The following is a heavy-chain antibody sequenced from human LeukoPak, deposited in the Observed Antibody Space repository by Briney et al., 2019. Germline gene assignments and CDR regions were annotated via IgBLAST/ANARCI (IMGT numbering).Heavy chain of an antibody. V-gene: IGHV3-21*01. J-gene: IGHJ4*02. CDR3: AAYDSSGLDY. Sequence: PGGSLRLSCAASGFTVSSNYMSWVRQAPGKGLEWVSSISSSSSYIYYADSVKGRFTISRDNAKNSLYLQMNSLRAEDTAVYYCAAYDSSGLDYWGQGTLVTVSS. CDR1: GFTVSSNY. CDR2: ISSSSSYI. D-gene: IGHD3-22*01.